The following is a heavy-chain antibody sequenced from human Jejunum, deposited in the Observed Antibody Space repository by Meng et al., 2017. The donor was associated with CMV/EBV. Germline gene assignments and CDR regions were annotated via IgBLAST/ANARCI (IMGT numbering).Heavy chain of an antibody. J-gene: IGHJ4*02. V-gene: IGHV3-74*01. CDR1: GFTLSSHW. CDR2: TYAGGSDR. D-gene: IGHD1-26*01. CDR3: ARGVAENLGWEMGY. Sequence: EWQWGESGGGLVQPGGSLSLSCAAAGFTLSSHWMHWVRQVPGKGLVWVSRTYAGGSDRTYADSVKGRFTITGDNAKNTLYLQMNSLRAEDTGVYYCARGVAENLGWEMGYWGQGTLVTVSS.